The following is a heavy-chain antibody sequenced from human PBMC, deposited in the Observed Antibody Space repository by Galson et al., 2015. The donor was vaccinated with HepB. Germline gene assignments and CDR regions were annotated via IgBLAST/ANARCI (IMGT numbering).Heavy chain of an antibody. Sequence: SLRLSCAASGFTFSDYYMSWVRQAPGKGLEWVSYISSSSSYTNYADSVKGRFTISRDNAKNSLYLQMNSLRAEDTAVYYCARDYSPPRGAFDIWGQGTMVTVSS. V-gene: IGHV3-11*06. J-gene: IGHJ3*02. CDR1: GFTFSDYY. D-gene: IGHD2-21*01. CDR2: ISSSSSYT. CDR3: ARDYSPPRGAFDI.